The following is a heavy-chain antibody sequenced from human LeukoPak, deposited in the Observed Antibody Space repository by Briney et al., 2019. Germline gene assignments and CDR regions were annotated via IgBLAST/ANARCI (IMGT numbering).Heavy chain of an antibody. CDR3: ARVAQYYYGSGSYPNDY. J-gene: IGHJ4*02. V-gene: IGHV1-18*01. D-gene: IGHD3-10*01. CDR2: ISAYNGNT. CDR1: GYTFTSYG. Sequence: ASVKVSCKASGYTFTSYGISWVRQAPGQGLEWMGWISAYNGNTNYAQKLQGRVTMTTDTSTSTAYLELRSLRSDDTAVYYCARVAQYYYGSGSYPNDYWGQGTLVTVSS.